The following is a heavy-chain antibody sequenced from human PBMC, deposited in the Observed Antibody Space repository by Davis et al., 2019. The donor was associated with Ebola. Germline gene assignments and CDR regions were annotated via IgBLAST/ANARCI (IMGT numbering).Heavy chain of an antibody. V-gene: IGHV4-39*07. J-gene: IGHJ3*02. CDR3: ARGPDIVVVPAAHHDAFDI. D-gene: IGHD2-2*01. Sequence: PSETLSLTCTVSGGSISSSSYYWGWIRQPPGKGLEWIGSIYYSGSTYYNPSLKSRVTMSVDTSKNQFSLKLSSVTAADTAVYYCARGPDIVVVPAAHHDAFDIWGQGTMVTVSS. CDR1: GGSISSSSYY. CDR2: IYYSGST.